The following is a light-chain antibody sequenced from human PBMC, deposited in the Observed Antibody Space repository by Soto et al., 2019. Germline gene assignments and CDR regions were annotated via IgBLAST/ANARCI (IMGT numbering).Light chain of an antibody. CDR3: MQGTQWPPIT. Sequence: DVVMTQSPLSLPVTLGQPASISCRSSQSLVSSDGNIYLNWFQQRPGQSPRRLIYKVSNRDSGVPDRFSGSGSGTDFTLRISRVEAEDVGVYYCMQGTQWPPITFGQGTRLEIK. CDR1: QSLVSSDGNIY. CDR2: KVS. J-gene: IGKJ5*01. V-gene: IGKV2-30*01.